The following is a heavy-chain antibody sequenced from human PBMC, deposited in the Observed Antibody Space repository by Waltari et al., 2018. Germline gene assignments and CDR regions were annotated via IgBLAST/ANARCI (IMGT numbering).Heavy chain of an antibody. Sequence: EEQLLESGGGLVQPGDSLRLSCAGSGFRFSNYWMNWVRQAPGKGLVWVARSSDEETGISYADSVKGRFTRSRDNAKNTVYLQMKRLRVEDTAVYYCARLAPRTYRSPVPGRHYYYGMDVWGQGTTVTVSS. CDR3: ARLAPRTYRSPVPGRHYYYGMDV. V-gene: IGHV3-74*01. D-gene: IGHD3-10*01. CDR2: SSDEETGI. CDR1: GFRFSNYW. J-gene: IGHJ6*02.